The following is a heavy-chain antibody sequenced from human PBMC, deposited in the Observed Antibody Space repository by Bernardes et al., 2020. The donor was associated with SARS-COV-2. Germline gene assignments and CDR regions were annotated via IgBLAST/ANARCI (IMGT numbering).Heavy chain of an antibody. CDR1: GFTFDDYA. Sequence: GGSLRLSCAASGFTFDDYAMHWVRQAPGKGLEWVSGISWNSGSIGYADSVKGRFTISRDNAKNSLYLQMNSLRAEDTALYYCAKDSGGDYLTRYYGMDVWGQGTTVTVSS. D-gene: IGHD4-17*01. CDR3: AKDSGGDYLTRYYGMDV. J-gene: IGHJ6*02. V-gene: IGHV3-9*01. CDR2: ISWNSGSI.